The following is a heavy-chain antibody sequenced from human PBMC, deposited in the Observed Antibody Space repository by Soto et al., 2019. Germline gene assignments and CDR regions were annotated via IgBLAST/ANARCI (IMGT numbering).Heavy chain of an antibody. V-gene: IGHV3-30*18. CDR1: GFTFSSYG. CDR2: ISYDGSNK. J-gene: IGHJ6*02. CDR3: AKSQFEGSTSCCLPYYYYYGMDV. D-gene: IGHD2-2*01. Sequence: GGSLRLSCAASGFTFSSYGMHWVRQAPGKGLEWVAVISYDGSNKYYADSVKGRFTISRDNSKNTLYLQMNSLRAEDTAVYYCAKSQFEGSTSCCLPYYYYYGMDVWGQGTTVTVSS.